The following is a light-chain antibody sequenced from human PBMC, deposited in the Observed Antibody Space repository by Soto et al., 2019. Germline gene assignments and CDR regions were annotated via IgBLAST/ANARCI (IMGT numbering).Light chain of an antibody. V-gene: IGLV2-11*01. CDR2: DVS. Sequence: QSALTQPRSVSGSPGQSVTVSCIGTSSDVGDYNSVSWYQQHPGKAPKLMIYDVSKRPSGVPDRFSGSKSGNTASLTIYGLQAEDEADYYCCSYVGGYSYVFGIGTKV. CDR1: SSDVGDYNS. J-gene: IGLJ1*01. CDR3: CSYVGGYSYV.